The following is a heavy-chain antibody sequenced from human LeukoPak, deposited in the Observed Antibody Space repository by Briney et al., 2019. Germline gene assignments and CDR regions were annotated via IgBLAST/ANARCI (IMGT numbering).Heavy chain of an antibody. J-gene: IGHJ4*02. Sequence: GGSLRLSCAASGFTVSSNYMSWVRQAPGKGLEWVSVIYSGGSTYYADSVKGRFTISRDNSKNTLYLQMNSLRAEDTAVYYCARDRIVVVPAAGNWGQGTLVTVSS. CDR2: IYSGGST. CDR3: ARDRIVVVPAAGN. D-gene: IGHD2-2*01. V-gene: IGHV3-66*01. CDR1: GFTVSSNY.